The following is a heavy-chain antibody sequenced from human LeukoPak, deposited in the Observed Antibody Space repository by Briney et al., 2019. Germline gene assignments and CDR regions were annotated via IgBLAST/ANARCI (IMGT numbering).Heavy chain of an antibody. D-gene: IGHD5-24*01. CDR1: GGSLSSGGYF. CDR2: ISHSGTS. Sequence: SQTLSLTCAVSGGSLSSGGYFWGWIRQYPGKGLEWIGCISHSGTSYYNPSLKSRVTISVDTSRNQFSLELSSVTAADTAVYFCARERRGGHNYSDFWGQGALVTVSS. J-gene: IGHJ4*02. V-gene: IGHV4-31*11. CDR3: ARERRGGHNYSDF.